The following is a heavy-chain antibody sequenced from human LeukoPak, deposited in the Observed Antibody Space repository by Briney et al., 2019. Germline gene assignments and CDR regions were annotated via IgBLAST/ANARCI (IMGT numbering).Heavy chain of an antibody. V-gene: IGHV1-2*02. J-gene: IGHJ6*03. Sequence: ASVKVSCKASGYTFTGYYMHWVRQAPGQGLEWMGWINPNSGGTNYAQKFQGRVTMTRDTSISTAYMELSRLRSDDTAVYYCARGRGSSSWPYYYYYMDVWGKGTTVTVSS. CDR3: ARGRGSSSWPYYYYYMDV. CDR2: INPNSGGT. CDR1: GYTFTGYY. D-gene: IGHD6-13*01.